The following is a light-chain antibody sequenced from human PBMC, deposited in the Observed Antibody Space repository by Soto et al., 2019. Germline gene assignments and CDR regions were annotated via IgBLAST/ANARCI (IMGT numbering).Light chain of an antibody. CDR1: QSVSSK. Sequence: EIVMTQSPATLSVSPGERATLSCRASQSVSSKLAWYQQKPGQAPRLLIYGASTRATGIPARFSGSGSGTEFTLTISSLQSEDFAVYYCQQYNDWPPKQYTFGQGTKLEIK. J-gene: IGKJ2*01. CDR3: QQYNDWPPKQYT. CDR2: GAS. V-gene: IGKV3-15*01.